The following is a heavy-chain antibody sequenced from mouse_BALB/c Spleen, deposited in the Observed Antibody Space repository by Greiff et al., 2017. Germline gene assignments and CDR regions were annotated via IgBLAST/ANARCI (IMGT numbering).Heavy chain of an antibody. CDR2: IDPANGNT. CDR1: GFNITDSY. CDR3: ASYRYYAMDY. D-gene: IGHD2-14*01. V-gene: IGHV14-3*02. Sequence: VQLQESGAELVKPGASVKLSCTASGFNITDSYMHWVKQRPEQGLEWIGRIDPANGNTKYDPKFQGKATITADTSSSTAYLQLSSLTSEDSAVYYCASYRYYAMDYWGQGTSVTVSS. J-gene: IGHJ4*01.